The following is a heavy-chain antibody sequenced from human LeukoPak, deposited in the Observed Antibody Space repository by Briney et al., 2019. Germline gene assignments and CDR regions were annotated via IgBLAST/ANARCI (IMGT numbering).Heavy chain of an antibody. Sequence: GASVKVSCKASGYPFTGYYIHWVRRAPGQGLEWMGWINPNSGGTNYAQKFQGRVTMTSDTSITTAYMDLSRLTSDDTAVYYCAREISDYASAYWGQGTLVTVSS. CDR2: INPNSGGT. D-gene: IGHD4-17*01. J-gene: IGHJ4*02. V-gene: IGHV1-2*02. CDR3: AREISDYASAY. CDR1: GYPFTGYY.